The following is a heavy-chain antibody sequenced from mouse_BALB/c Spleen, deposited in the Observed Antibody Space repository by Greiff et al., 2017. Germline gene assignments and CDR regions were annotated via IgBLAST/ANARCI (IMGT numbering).Heavy chain of an antibody. CDR2: ISDGGGYT. J-gene: IGHJ4*01. V-gene: IGHV5-4*02. CDR3: ARSSCYFGCNGMGY. CDR1: GYTFSDYY. Sequence: EVQRVESGGGLVKPGASLKLSCAASGYTFSDYYMYWVRQKPEKRLEWVATISDGGGYTNYPDSVKGRFTISRDNAKTNLYLQMSSLKSEDAAMYYYARSSCYFGCNGMGYWGQGTSVTVSS. D-gene: IGHD1-1*01.